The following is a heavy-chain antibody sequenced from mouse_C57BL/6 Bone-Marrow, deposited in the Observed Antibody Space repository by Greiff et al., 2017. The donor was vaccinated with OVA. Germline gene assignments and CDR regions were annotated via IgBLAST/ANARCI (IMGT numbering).Heavy chain of an antibody. CDR2: IHPNSGST. V-gene: IGHV1-64*01. CDR1: GYTFTSYW. CDR3: ARDGYDDPFAY. J-gene: IGHJ3*01. D-gene: IGHD2-2*01. Sequence: QVQLQQPGAELVKPGASVKLSCKASGYTFTSYWMHWVKQRPGQGLEWIGMIHPNSGSTNYNEKFKSKATLTVDKSSSTAYMQLSSLTSEYSAVYYCARDGYDDPFAYWGQGTLVTVSA.